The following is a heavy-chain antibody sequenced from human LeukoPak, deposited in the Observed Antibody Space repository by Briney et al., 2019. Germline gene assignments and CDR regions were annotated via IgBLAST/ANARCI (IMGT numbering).Heavy chain of an antibody. D-gene: IGHD2-15*01. V-gene: IGHV4-39*01. CDR1: GGSISSSSYY. CDR2: IYYSGST. J-gene: IGHJ4*02. Sequence: SETLSLTCTVSGGSISSSSYYWGWIRQPPGKGLEWIGSIYYSGSTYYNPSLKSRVTISVDTSKNQFSLKLSSVTAADTAVYYCARLGVAAGLDHWGQGTLVTVSS. CDR3: ARLGVAAGLDH.